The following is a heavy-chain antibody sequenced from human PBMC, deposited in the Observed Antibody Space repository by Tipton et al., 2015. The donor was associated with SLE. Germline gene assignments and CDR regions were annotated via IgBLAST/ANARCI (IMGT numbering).Heavy chain of an antibody. V-gene: IGHV4-59*01. Sequence: TLSLTCAVYGGSFSGYYWSWIRQPPGKGPEWIGYIYYSGSTNDHPSLKSRVTISVDTSKNQFSLRLSSVTAADTAVYYCARSAGYSSSWAHFDYWGQGTLVTVSS. D-gene: IGHD6-13*01. CDR2: IYYSGST. CDR3: ARSAGYSSSWAHFDY. CDR1: GGSFSGYY. J-gene: IGHJ4*02.